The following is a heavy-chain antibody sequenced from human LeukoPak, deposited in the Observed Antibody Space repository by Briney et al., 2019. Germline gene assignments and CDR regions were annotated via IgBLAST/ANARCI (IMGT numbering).Heavy chain of an antibody. J-gene: IGHJ4*02. CDR1: GFTVSDNY. D-gene: IGHD5-18*01. V-gene: IGHV3-21*01. CDR3: ARAPGYRGFLDY. CDR2: ISSSSSYI. Sequence: KPGGSLRLSCAASGFTVSDNYMNWVRQAPGKGLEWVSFISSSSSYIYYVDSVKGRFTISRDNAKNSLYLQMNSLRAEDTAVYYCARAPGYRGFLDYWGQGNLTVSS.